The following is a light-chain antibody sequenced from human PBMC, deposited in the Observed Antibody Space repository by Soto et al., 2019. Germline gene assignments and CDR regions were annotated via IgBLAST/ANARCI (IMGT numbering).Light chain of an antibody. J-gene: IGLJ1*01. Sequence: SYVVTQTPSVSVSPGQTARITCGGNNIGTKSVHWYQQKPGQAPVLVVYDDSDRPSGIPERFSGSNSGDTATLTISRVEAGDEADYYCSSYTSSSTPGVFGTGTKLTVL. CDR2: DDS. V-gene: IGLV3-21*02. CDR1: NIGTKS. CDR3: SSYTSSSTPGV.